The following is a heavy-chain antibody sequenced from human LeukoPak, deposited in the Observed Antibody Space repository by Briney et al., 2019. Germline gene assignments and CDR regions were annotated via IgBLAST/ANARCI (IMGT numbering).Heavy chain of an antibody. J-gene: IGHJ5*02. CDR3: PGGAVRGVISVWFDP. Sequence: GGSLRLSCAASGFTFISYSMNWVRQAPGKGLEWVSSISSSSSYIYYADSVKGRFTISIDNAKNSLYLQMNSLRAEDTAVYYCPGGAVRGVISVWFDPWGQGTLVTVSS. CDR2: ISSSSSYI. D-gene: IGHD3-10*01. CDR1: GFTFISYS. V-gene: IGHV3-21*01.